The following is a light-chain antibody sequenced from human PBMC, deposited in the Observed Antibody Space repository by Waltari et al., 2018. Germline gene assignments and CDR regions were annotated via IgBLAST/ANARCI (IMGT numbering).Light chain of an antibody. CDR3: QQDNSLPLT. V-gene: IGKV3-15*01. CDR1: QSISTN. J-gene: IGKJ4*01. Sequence: DIVMTQSPATLSVSPGDRATLSCRASQSISTNLAWYQQRRGKAPRLLIYDASIMATGIPARFSGSGSGTDFTLTISSLQSEDFAIYYCQQDNSLPLTFGGGTKVEIK. CDR2: DAS.